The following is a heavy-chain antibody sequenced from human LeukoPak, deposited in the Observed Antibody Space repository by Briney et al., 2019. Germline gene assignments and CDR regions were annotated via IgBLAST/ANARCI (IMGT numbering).Heavy chain of an antibody. V-gene: IGHV4-59*01. D-gene: IGHD1-14*01. CDR1: GGSISSYY. Sequence: SETLSLTCTVSGGSISSYYWSWIRQPPGKGLEWIGYIYYSGSTNYNPSLKSRVTISVDTSKNQFSLKLSFVTAADTAVYYCARGTGYYGMDVWGQGTTVTVSS. J-gene: IGHJ6*02. CDR3: ARGTGYYGMDV. CDR2: IYYSGST.